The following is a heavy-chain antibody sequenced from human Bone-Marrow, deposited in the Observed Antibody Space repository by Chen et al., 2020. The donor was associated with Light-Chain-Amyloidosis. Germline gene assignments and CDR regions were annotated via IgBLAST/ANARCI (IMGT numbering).Heavy chain of an antibody. J-gene: IGHJ3*01. Sequence: ELQLVESGGGLVKPGGSLRLSCAASGFTFNSYTMNWVRQAPGRGLEFVASISSRSSFIYHIDSVKGRFTISRDNAKNSLYLQMNSLRLEDTAVYYCARGVILGYCNAISCYDDAFDVWGQGTKVTVSS. CDR1: GFTFNSYT. D-gene: IGHD2-2*01. CDR3: ARGVILGYCNAISCYDDAFDV. V-gene: IGHV3-21*01. CDR2: ISSRSSFI.